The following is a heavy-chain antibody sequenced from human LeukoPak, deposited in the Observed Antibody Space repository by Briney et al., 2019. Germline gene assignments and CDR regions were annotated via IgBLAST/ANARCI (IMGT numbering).Heavy chain of an antibody. Sequence: GGSLRLSCAASGFTFKNYGMTWVRQAPGKGLEWVSAISGSGGSTYYADSVKGRFTISRDNSKNTLYLQMNSLRAEDTAVYYCAKRVTNYYYGMDVWGQGTTVTVSS. CDR1: GFTFKNYG. J-gene: IGHJ6*02. CDR3: AKRVTNYYYGMDV. D-gene: IGHD2-21*02. V-gene: IGHV3-23*01. CDR2: ISGSGGST.